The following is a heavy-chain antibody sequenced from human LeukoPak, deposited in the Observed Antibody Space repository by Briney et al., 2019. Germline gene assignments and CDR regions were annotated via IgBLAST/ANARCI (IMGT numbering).Heavy chain of an antibody. D-gene: IGHD3-3*01. Sequence: PSETLSLTCAVYGGSFSGYYWSWIRQPPGKGLEWIGEINHSGSTNYSPSLKSRVTISVDTSKNQFSLKLSSVTAADTAVYYCARGLEWSLLYWGQGTLVTVPS. CDR3: ARGLEWSLLY. J-gene: IGHJ4*02. CDR1: GGSFSGYY. V-gene: IGHV4-34*01. CDR2: INHSGST.